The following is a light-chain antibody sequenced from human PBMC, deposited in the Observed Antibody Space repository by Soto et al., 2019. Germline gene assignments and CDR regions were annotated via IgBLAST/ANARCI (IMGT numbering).Light chain of an antibody. CDR1: QSVSSSY. CDR2: DAS. J-gene: IGKJ4*01. V-gene: IGKV3-11*01. Sequence: EIVLTQSPATLSLSPGKRAHLYCRASQSVSSSYLAWYQQKPGQAPRLLIYDASNRATGIPARFSGSGSGTDFTLTINSLEAEDFAVYYCQQRSNWPPLTFGGGTKV. CDR3: QQRSNWPPLT.